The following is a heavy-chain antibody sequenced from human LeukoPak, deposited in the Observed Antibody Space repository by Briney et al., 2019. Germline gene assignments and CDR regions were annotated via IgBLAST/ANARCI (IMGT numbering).Heavy chain of an antibody. J-gene: IGHJ3*02. CDR2: VSSSGNYIHDTGKTM. Sequence: GGSLRLSCAASGLSVSDNYMAWLRQTPEKGLEWVAFVSSSGNYIHDTGKTMWHSESVQGRFTISRDDAENSVYLQMSSLRVEDTALYYCARDPSYGAFDIWGQGTIVTVSS. V-gene: IGHV3-11*01. D-gene: IGHD2-21*01. CDR1: GLSVSDNY. CDR3: ARDPSYGAFDI.